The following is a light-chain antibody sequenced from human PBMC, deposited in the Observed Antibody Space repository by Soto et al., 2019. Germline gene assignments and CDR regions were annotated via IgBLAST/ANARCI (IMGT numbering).Light chain of an antibody. V-gene: IGKV1-9*01. CDR2: AAS. CDR3: PHLTSHPIP. CDR1: QDISTH. J-gene: IGKJ5*01. Sequence: QWTKSTSSLSASVGDRVTISCRASQDISTHLAWFAQKPGRAPQLLIYAASTLHSGVPSRFSGSGSGTDFTLTISSLQPEDFATYYSPHLTSHPIPFGPGRRLEI.